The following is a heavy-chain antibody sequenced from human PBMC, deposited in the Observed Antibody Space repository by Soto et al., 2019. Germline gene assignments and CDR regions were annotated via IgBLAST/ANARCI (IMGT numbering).Heavy chain of an antibody. CDR3: AREVAMAGTIVFDY. Sequence: SAASGVLIGGFSVHLVRPVTGKGLHWVAVTSYDGKHKFYAESVKGRFTISRDNSYDTLYLQMNGLRPADTALYFCAREVAMAGTIVFDYLGQGTLVTVSS. J-gene: IGHJ4*02. CDR2: TSYDGKHK. D-gene: IGHD1-1*01. V-gene: IGHV3-30*04. CDR1: GVLIGGFS.